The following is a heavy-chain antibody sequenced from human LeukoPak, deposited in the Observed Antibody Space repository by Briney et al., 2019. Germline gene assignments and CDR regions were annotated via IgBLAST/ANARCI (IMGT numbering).Heavy chain of an antibody. J-gene: IGHJ4*02. CDR2: INQDGSET. CDR3: ARDLGDTSGYYFDY. Sequence: PGGSLRLSCSASGFTFSGHSMTWVRQAPGKGPEWVANINQDGSETFHVDSVKGRFTISRDNAKNSLYLQMHSLRAEDTAVYYCARDLGDTSGYYFDYWGQGTLVTVSS. V-gene: IGHV3-7*01. D-gene: IGHD3-22*01. CDR1: GFTFSGHS.